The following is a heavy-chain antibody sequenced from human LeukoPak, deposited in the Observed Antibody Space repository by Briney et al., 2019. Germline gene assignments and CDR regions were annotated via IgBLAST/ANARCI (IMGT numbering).Heavy chain of an antibody. CDR1: GYTFTSYD. CDR2: MNPNSGNT. CDR3: ARSRGADDAGSYYFFENWWYYYYYMDV. D-gene: IGHD3-10*01. V-gene: IGHV1-8*01. Sequence: ASVKVSCKAAGYTFTSYDINWVRQDTGQGLEWMGWMNPNSGNTGYAQKFQGRVTMTRNTSISTAYMELSSLRSEDTAVYDCARSRGADDAGSYYFFENWWYYYYYMDVWGKGTTVTVSS. J-gene: IGHJ6*03.